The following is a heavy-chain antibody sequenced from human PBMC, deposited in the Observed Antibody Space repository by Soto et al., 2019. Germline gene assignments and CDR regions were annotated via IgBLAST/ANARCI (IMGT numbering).Heavy chain of an antibody. V-gene: IGHV1-69*02. CDR1: GGTFSSYT. CDR3: ATQKKLVTGLDY. J-gene: IGHJ4*02. CDR2: IIPILGLA. D-gene: IGHD6-13*01. Sequence: QVQLVQSGAEVKKPGSSVKVSCKASGGTFSSYTISWVRQAPGQGLEWMGRIIPILGLANYAQKFQGRVTITADKSTSTAYMELSSLRSEDTAVYYCATQKKLVTGLDYWGQGTLVTVSS.